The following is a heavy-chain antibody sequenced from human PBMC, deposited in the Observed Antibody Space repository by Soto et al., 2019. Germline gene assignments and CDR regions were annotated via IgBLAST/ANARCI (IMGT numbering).Heavy chain of an antibody. J-gene: IGHJ4*02. V-gene: IGHV3-23*01. CDR1: GFTFNNYA. D-gene: IGHD3-10*01. CDR3: AKKYHYDSGVYLYHFDY. Sequence: EVQLLESGGGLVQPGGSLRLSCAASGFTFNNYAMSWVRRAPGKGVEWVPTVGWSGSSTYYADSVKVRFTISRDNAKNTLYQQMSSQRAEDTAVYYCAKKYHYDSGVYLYHFDYWGQGTQVIVSS. CDR2: VGWSGSST.